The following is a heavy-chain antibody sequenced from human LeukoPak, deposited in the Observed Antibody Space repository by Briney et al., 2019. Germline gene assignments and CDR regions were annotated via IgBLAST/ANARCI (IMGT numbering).Heavy chain of an antibody. CDR1: GYTFTGYY. Sequence: GASVKVSCTASGYTFTGYYMHWVRQAPGQGLEWMGWINPNSGGTNYAQKFQGRVTMTRDTSISTAYMELSRLRSDDTAVYYCARDNRRGAGTYYYGMDVWGQGTTVTVSS. V-gene: IGHV1-2*02. CDR3: ARDNRRGAGTYYYGMDV. D-gene: IGHD6-13*01. CDR2: INPNSGGT. J-gene: IGHJ6*02.